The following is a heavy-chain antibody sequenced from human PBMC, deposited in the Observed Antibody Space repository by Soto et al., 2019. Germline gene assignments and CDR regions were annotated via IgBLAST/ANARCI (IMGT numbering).Heavy chain of an antibody. V-gene: IGHV1-69*01. J-gene: IGHJ6*02. D-gene: IGHD2-2*01. Sequence: QVQLVQSGADVKKPGSSVKVSCKASGGTFSSYAISWVRQAPGQGLEWMGVIIPIPGTATYAQKFQGRVTITADESTSTAYMELSSLRSEDTAVYYCARSQGSSTSLEIYYYYYYGMEVWGQGTTVTVSS. CDR1: GGTFSSYA. CDR3: ARSQGSSTSLEIYYYYYYGMEV. CDR2: IIPIPGTA.